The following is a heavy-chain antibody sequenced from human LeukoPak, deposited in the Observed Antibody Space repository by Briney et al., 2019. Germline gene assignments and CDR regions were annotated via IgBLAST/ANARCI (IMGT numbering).Heavy chain of an antibody. Sequence: GGSLRLSCAVSGFTFSDSYMSWIRQAPGKGLDWLACISSSSHVIYYADSVKGRFTISRDNAKNSLYLQLNSLRAEDTAVHYCARTGRNNYFDSWGQGTLVTVSS. J-gene: IGHJ5*01. CDR1: GFTFSDSY. V-gene: IGHV3-11*01. CDR3: ARTGRNNYFDS. CDR2: ISSSSHVI.